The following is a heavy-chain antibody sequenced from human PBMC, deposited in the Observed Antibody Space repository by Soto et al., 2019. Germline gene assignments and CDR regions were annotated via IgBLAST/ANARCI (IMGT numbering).Heavy chain of an antibody. D-gene: IGHD3-3*01. V-gene: IGHV3-33*01. Sequence: GSLRLSCAASGFTFSSYGLHWVRQDPGKGLEWVAVIWYDGSNKYYADSVKGRLTSSRANSKNPLYLQMNSLRAEDTAVYYCARDLSATFRSGYSPNPFDACDIWGQGTMGTVSS. CDR2: IWYDGSNK. J-gene: IGHJ3*02. CDR3: ARDLSATFRSGYSPNPFDACDI. CDR1: GFTFSSYG.